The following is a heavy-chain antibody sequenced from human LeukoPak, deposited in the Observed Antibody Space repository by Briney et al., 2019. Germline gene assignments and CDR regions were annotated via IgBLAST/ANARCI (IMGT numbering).Heavy chain of an antibody. D-gene: IGHD1-26*01. CDR3: ARVGIVGAGFDC. J-gene: IGHJ4*02. CDR2: IKQDGSEK. CDR1: GFTLSNAW. Sequence: GGSLRLSCAASGFTLSNAWMNWVRQAPGKGLEWVANIKQDGSEKYYVDSVKGRFTISRDNAKNSLYLQMNSLRAEDTAVYYCARVGIVGAGFDCWGQGTLVTVSS. V-gene: IGHV3-7*03.